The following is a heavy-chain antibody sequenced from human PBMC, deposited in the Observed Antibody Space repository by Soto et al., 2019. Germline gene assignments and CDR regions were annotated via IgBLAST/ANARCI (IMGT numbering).Heavy chain of an antibody. CDR2: INHSGST. J-gene: IGHJ6*02. CDR1: GGSISSSSYY. CDR3: ARENIVVVVAATRIYYYYYGMDV. V-gene: IGHV4-39*07. D-gene: IGHD2-15*01. Sequence: SETLSLTCTVSGGSISSSSYYWGWIRQPPGKGLEWIGSINHSGSTNYNPSLKNRVTISVDTSKNQFSLKLSSVTAADTAVYYCARENIVVVVAATRIYYYYYGMDVWGQGATVTVSS.